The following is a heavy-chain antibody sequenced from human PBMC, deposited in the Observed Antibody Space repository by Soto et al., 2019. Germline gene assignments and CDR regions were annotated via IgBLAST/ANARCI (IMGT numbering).Heavy chain of an antibody. CDR3: ARRGVLPDY. J-gene: IGHJ4*02. CDR2: ISADNGIT. Sequence: QVQLVQSGAEVKKPGASVKVSCKASGYTFSSYVVTWVRQAPGQGLEWMGWISADNGITNYAQKLQGRVTRTTDTPTSTAYMERRSLRSDDTAVYYCARRGVLPDYWGKGTLVTVSS. V-gene: IGHV1-18*01. CDR1: GYTFSSYV. D-gene: IGHD3-10*01.